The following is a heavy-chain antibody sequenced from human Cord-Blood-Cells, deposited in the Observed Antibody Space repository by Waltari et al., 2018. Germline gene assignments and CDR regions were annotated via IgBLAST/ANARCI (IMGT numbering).Heavy chain of an antibody. J-gene: IGHJ3*02. CDR1: GFTFSSYA. V-gene: IGHV3-23*01. Sequence: EVQLFESGGGLVQPGGSLRLSGAASGFTFSSYALSWVRQAPGKGLEWVSAISGSGGSTYYADSVKGRFTISRDNSKNTLYLQMNSLRAEDTAVYYCAKDPYDILTGYYIAFDIWGQGTMVTVSS. CDR2: ISGSGGST. CDR3: AKDPYDILTGYYIAFDI. D-gene: IGHD3-9*01.